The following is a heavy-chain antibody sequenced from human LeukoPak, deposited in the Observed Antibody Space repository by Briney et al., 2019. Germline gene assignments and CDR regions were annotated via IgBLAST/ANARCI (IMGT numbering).Heavy chain of an antibody. CDR1: GGSISVYY. Sequence: SETLSLTCTVSGGSISVYYWSWIRQPPGKGLEWIGYIYYSGSTNYNPSLRSRVTMSADTSKNQFSLRLSSVTAADTAVYYCARSRYSSAWYAFDIWGQGTMVTVSS. CDR2: IYYSGST. V-gene: IGHV4-59*12. J-gene: IGHJ3*02. CDR3: ARSRYSSAWYAFDI. D-gene: IGHD6-19*01.